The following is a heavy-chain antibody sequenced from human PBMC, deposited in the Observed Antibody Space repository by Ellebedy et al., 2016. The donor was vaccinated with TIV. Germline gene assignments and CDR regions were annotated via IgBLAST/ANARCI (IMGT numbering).Heavy chain of an antibody. Sequence: GGSLRLSCAASGFTFSSYWMHWVRQAPGKGLVWVSRINSDGSSTSYADSVKGRFTISRDNAKNTLYLQMNSLRAEDTAVYYCARATRLQSFGYWGQGTLVTVSS. CDR3: ARATRLQSFGY. CDR2: INSDGSST. V-gene: IGHV3-74*01. D-gene: IGHD2-2*01. CDR1: GFTFSSYW. J-gene: IGHJ4*02.